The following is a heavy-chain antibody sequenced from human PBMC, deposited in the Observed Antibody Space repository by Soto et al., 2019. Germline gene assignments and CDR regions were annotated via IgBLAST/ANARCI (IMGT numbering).Heavy chain of an antibody. V-gene: IGHV4-39*01. Sequence: PSETLSLTCSVSGGSISSSSYYWGWIRQPPGKGLEWIGKIYYTGSTYYNPSLKSRVTISVDTSKNQFSLNLRSVTAADTAVYYCARQLEGQQLLKYQYYNAMDVWGQGITVTVSS. CDR1: GGSISSSSYY. CDR2: IYYTGST. CDR3: ARQLEGQQLLKYQYYNAMDV. J-gene: IGHJ6*02. D-gene: IGHD6-13*01.